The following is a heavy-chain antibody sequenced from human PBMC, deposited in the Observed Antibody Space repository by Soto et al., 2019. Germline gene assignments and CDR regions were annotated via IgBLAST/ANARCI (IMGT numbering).Heavy chain of an antibody. CDR1: GYTFTSYG. CDR2: ITTDKGKT. Sequence: QVQLVQSGPEVKKPGASVKVSCKTSGYTFTSYGISWVRQAPGQGLEWMGWITTDKGKTTYAQKFQGRVTMTTGTSTSTAYMELRSLRSDDTAVYYCATRSSAFDYWGQGTLVTVSS. CDR3: ATRSSAFDY. V-gene: IGHV1-18*01. J-gene: IGHJ4*02.